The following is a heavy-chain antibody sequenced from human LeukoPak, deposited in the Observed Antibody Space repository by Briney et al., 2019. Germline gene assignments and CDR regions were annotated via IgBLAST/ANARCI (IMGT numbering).Heavy chain of an antibody. V-gene: IGHV4-4*07. D-gene: IGHD1-1*01. Sequence: SETLSLTCSVSGYSISSGYYWGWIRQPAGKGLEWIGRIYISGSTNYNPSLKSRVTMSVDTSKNQFSLKLSSVTAEDTAVYYCARDRGTWNDDGFDYWGQGTLVTVSS. CDR1: GYSISSGYY. J-gene: IGHJ4*02. CDR3: ARDRGTWNDDGFDY. CDR2: IYISGST.